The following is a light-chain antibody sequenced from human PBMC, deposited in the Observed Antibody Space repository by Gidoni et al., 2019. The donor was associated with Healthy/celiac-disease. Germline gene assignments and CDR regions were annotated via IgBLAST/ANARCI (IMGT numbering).Light chain of an antibody. CDR2: WAS. CDR3: QQYYSTPVT. V-gene: IGKV4-1*01. CDR1: QSVLYSSNNKNY. Sequence: ILLPQSPDSLAVSLGERATINCKSSQSVLYSSNNKNYLAWYQQKPGQPPKLLIYWASTRESGVPDRFSGSGPGTDFTLTISSLQAEDVAVYYCQQYYSTPVTFGQGTKLEIK. J-gene: IGKJ2*01.